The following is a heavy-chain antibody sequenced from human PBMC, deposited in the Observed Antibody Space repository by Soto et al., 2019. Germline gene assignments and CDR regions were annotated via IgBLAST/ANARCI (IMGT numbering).Heavy chain of an antibody. V-gene: IGHV4-61*03. CDR1: GDSITIRTDY. CDR3: ARLYCTTINCYVDY. CDR2: VSYRGSI. J-gene: IGHJ4*02. Sequence: SDTLSLTCTVSGDSITIRTDYWSWIRQPPGKGLEMIGYVSYRGSINHNPSLKDRVNISVDTSKNHFSLKLSSVTAADTAVYYCARLYCTTINCYVDYWGQGTLVTVS. D-gene: IGHD2-8*01.